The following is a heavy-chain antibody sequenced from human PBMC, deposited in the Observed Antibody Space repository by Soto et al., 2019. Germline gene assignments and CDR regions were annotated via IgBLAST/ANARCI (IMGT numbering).Heavy chain of an antibody. CDR1: GFTFNSYT. V-gene: IGHV3-48*02. D-gene: IGHD3-10*01. J-gene: IGHJ4*02. CDR3: ARAGYYGSGILL. CDR2: ISRSSSSI. Sequence: EVQLLESGGGLVQPGGSLRLSCAASGFTFNSYTMNWVRQAPGKGLEWVSYISRSSSSIYYADSVKGRFTISRDNAKNTKYLQMNSLRDEATAVYYCARAGYYGSGILLWGQGTLVTVSS.